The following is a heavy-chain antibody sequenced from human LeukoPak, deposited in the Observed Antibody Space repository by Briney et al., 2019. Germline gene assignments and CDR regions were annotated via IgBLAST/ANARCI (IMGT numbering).Heavy chain of an antibody. CDR2: INPTGTGT. J-gene: IGHJ5*02. Sequence: ASVKVSCKASRYTFINNWMHWVRQAPGQGLEWIGLINPTGTGTLYAQKFQGRVTMTRDMSTSTNYMELSSLTSEDTAVYYCARDNSVGDIAWWFDRWGQGTLVTVSS. D-gene: IGHD3-10*01. CDR1: RYTFINNW. CDR3: ARDNSVGDIAWWFDR. V-gene: IGHV1-46*01.